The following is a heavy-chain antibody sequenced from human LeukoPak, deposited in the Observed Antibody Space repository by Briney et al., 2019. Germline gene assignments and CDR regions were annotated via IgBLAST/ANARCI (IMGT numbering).Heavy chain of an antibody. CDR2: INPNSGGT. V-gene: IGHV1-2*02. CDR1: GYTFTGYY. D-gene: IGHD5-24*01. J-gene: IGHJ4*02. CDR3: ARASLDGSYYFDY. Sequence: ASVKVSCKASGYTFTGYYMHWVRQAPGQGPEWMGWINPNSGGTNYAQKFQGRVTMTRDTSISTAYMELSRLRSDDTAVYYCARASLDGSYYFDYWGQGTLVTVSS.